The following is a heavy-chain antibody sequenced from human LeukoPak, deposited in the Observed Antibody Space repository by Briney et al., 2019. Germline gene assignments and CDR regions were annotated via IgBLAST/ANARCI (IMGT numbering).Heavy chain of an antibody. CDR2: INHSGST. Sequence: SETLSLTRAVYGGSFSGYYWSWIRQPPGKGLEWIGEINHSGSTNYNPSLKSRVTISVDTSKNQFSLKLSSVTAADTAVYYCARGTAYYDFWSGYGNWFDPWGQGTLVTVSS. CDR1: GGSFSGYY. CDR3: ARGTAYYDFWSGYGNWFDP. J-gene: IGHJ5*02. V-gene: IGHV4-34*01. D-gene: IGHD3-3*01.